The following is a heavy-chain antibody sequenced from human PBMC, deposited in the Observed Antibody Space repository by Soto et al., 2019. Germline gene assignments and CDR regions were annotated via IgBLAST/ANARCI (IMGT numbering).Heavy chain of an antibody. J-gene: IGHJ3*02. D-gene: IGHD2-15*01. CDR1: GFTFSSYG. Sequence: GESLKISCAASGFTFSSYGMHWVRQAPGKGLEWVAVISYDGSNKYYADSVKGRFTISRDNSKNTLYLQMNSLRAEDTAVYYCAKEAHCSGGSCYLGAFDIWGQGTMVTVSS. CDR3: AKEAHCSGGSCYLGAFDI. V-gene: IGHV3-30*18. CDR2: ISYDGSNK.